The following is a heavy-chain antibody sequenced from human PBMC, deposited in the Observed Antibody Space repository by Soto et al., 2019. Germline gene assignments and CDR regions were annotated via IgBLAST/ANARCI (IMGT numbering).Heavy chain of an antibody. D-gene: IGHD6-19*01. V-gene: IGHV3-23*01. Sequence: DVKLLESGGGLVQPGGSLRLSCAASGFIFNNYAMNWVRQAPGKGLEWVSGISGSGGNTYYADSVKGRFAISRDKSNNTLYLQLRSLKAEDTAVYYCVKARSGWYLYYFDYWGQGTRVTVSS. CDR2: ISGSGGNT. CDR1: GFIFNNYA. J-gene: IGHJ4*02. CDR3: VKARSGWYLYYFDY.